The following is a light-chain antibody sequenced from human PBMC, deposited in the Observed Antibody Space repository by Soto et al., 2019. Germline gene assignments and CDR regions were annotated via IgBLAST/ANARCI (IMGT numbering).Light chain of an antibody. V-gene: IGLV6-57*02. CDR1: SGSIASNY. J-gene: IGLJ2*01. Sequence: NFMLTQPHSVSVSPGKTVTISCTGSSGSIASNYVQWYQQRPGSAPTTVIYEDNQRPSGVPDRFSGSIDSSSNSASLTISGLKTEDEADYYCQSYDSSILVFGGGTKLTVL. CDR3: QSYDSSILV. CDR2: EDN.